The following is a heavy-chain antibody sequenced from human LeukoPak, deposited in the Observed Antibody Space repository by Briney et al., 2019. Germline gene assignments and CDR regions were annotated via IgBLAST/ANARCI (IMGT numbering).Heavy chain of an antibody. Sequence: ASGTLSLTCAVSGGSISSGYWWSWVRQPPMKGLEWIGEIIDSGSTYYNPSLKSRVTISVDTSKNQFSLKLSSVTAADTAVYYCASRYSYGPATIFDYWGQGTLVTVSS. CDR2: IIDSGST. CDR1: GGSISSGYW. CDR3: ASRYSYGPATIFDY. J-gene: IGHJ4*02. D-gene: IGHD5-18*01. V-gene: IGHV4-4*02.